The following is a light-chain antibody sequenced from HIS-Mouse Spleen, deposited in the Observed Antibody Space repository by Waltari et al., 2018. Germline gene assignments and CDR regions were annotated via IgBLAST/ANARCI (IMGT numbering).Light chain of an antibody. CDR2: EGI. J-gene: IGLJ2*01. V-gene: IGLV2-23*01. Sequence: QSALTHPASVSGSPGQSITISCTGTSSDVGSYNLVSWYQQHPGKAPKLMIYEGIKRPSGVSNRFSGYKSGNTASLTISGLQAEDEADYYCCSYAGSSTLVFGGGTKLTVL. CDR3: CSYAGSSTLV. CDR1: SSDVGSYNL.